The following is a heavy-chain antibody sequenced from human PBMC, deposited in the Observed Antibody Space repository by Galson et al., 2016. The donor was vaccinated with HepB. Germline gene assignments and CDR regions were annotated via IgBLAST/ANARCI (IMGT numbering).Heavy chain of an antibody. Sequence: SETLSLTCTVSGESINNSYWSWIRQPPGKGPEWIGSISYSGNTNYNPSLEGRVTISVDTSKNQFSLKLNSVTAADTAVYFCARLNPERRYFDWLLDCWGQGTLVTVSS. J-gene: IGHJ4*02. V-gene: IGHV4-59*01. CDR2: ISYSGNT. CDR1: GESINNSY. CDR3: ARLNPERRYFDWLLDC. D-gene: IGHD3-9*01.